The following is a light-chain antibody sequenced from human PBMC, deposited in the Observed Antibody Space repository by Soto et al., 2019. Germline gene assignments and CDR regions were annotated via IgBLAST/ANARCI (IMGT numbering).Light chain of an antibody. CDR1: QGISNY. CDR2: SAS. Sequence: IQLTQSPSSLSASVGDRVTITCRASQGISNYLAWYQQKPGKALKLLIYSASTLQRGVSSRFSGSGSGADFTLMISSLQPEDVATYFCQQANIYPFTFGLGTKVEIK. J-gene: IGKJ3*01. CDR3: QQANIYPFT. V-gene: IGKV1-9*01.